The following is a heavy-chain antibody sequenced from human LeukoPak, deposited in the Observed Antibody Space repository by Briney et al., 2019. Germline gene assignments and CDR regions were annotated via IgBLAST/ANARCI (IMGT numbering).Heavy chain of an antibody. CDR1: GFSFDTHG. J-gene: IGHJ5*02. V-gene: IGHV3-15*01. CDR3: TAPIVVVPAGPANNWFDP. Sequence: PGRSLRLSCAASGFSFDTHGMHWVRQAPGKGLEWVGRIKSKTDGGTTDYAAPVKGRFTISRDDSKNTLYLQMNSLKTEDTAVYYCTAPIVVVPAGPANNWFDPWGQGTLVTVSS. D-gene: IGHD2-2*01. CDR2: IKSKTDGGTT.